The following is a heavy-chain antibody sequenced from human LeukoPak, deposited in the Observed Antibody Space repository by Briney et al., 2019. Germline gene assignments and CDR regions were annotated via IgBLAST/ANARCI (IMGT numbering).Heavy chain of an antibody. CDR3: AKSPIVIVPAAIRRYYYYYMDV. CDR2: ISGSGGST. CDR1: GFTFSSYA. V-gene: IGHV3-23*01. Sequence: GGSLRLSCAASGFTFSSYAMSWVRQAPGKGLEWVSAISGSGGSTYYADSVKGRFTISRDNSKNTLYLQMNSLRAEDTAVYYCAKSPIVIVPAAIRRYYYYYMDVWGKGTTVTVSS. D-gene: IGHD2-2*02. J-gene: IGHJ6*03.